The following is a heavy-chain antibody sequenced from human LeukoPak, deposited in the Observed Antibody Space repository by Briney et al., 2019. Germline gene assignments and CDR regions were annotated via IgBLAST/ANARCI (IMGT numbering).Heavy chain of an antibody. D-gene: IGHD3-16*01. CDR3: ARDRWGSST. Sequence: SQTLSLTCAVSGASLSRGGYSWSWLRQPPGRGREWLGCIYHSGSTQYNPSRKGRVPMSVSRSKNQFSLNMKSVTAADPAVYSCARDRWGSSTWGQGTLVTVSS. CDR2: IYHSGST. V-gene: IGHV4-30-2*01. J-gene: IGHJ4*02. CDR1: GASLSRGGYS.